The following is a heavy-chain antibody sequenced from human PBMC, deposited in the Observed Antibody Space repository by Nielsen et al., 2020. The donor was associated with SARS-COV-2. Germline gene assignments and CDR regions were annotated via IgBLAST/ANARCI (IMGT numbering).Heavy chain of an antibody. J-gene: IGHJ4*02. CDR2: ISYDGSNK. Sequence: GESLKISCAASGFTFSSYGMHWVRQAPGKGLEWVAVISYDGSNKYYADSVKGRFTISRDNSKNTLYLQMNSLRAEDTAVYYCARGQEIFGVVIPPDYWGQGTLVTVSS. CDR3: ARGQEIFGVVIPPDY. V-gene: IGHV3-30*03. D-gene: IGHD3-3*01. CDR1: GFTFSSYG.